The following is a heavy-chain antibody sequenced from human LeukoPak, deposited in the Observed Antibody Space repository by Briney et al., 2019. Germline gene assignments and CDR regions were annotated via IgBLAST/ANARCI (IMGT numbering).Heavy chain of an antibody. J-gene: IGHJ4*02. CDR3: AKDSHWILFDY. V-gene: IGHV3-23*01. CDR1: GFTFTTYG. Sequence: GGTLRLSCSASGFTFTTYGMNWVRQAPGKGLEWVSGIGGSGTRTYYADSVKGRFTISRDNSKNTLYLQMNSLRDEDTAVYYCAKDSHWILFDYWGQGTLVTVSS. CDR2: IGGSGTRT. D-gene: IGHD2-2*03.